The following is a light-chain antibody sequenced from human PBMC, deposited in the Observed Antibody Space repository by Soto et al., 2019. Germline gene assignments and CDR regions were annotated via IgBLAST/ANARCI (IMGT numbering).Light chain of an antibody. J-gene: IGLJ2*01. CDR1: SYNIWAVHA. CDR2: DNN. Sequence: QSVLPQPPSVYGAPGQRVTISCTGRSYNIWAVHAVHWYQQRPVTAPKLLIYDNNNRPSGVPDRFFGADSGTSASLATAGLQAEDEADYYCPSYDSGRSGVVFGGGTKVTVL. V-gene: IGLV1-40*01. CDR3: PSYDSGRSGVV.